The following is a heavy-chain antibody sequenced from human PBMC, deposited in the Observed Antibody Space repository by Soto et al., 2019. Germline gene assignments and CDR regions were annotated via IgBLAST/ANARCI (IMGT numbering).Heavy chain of an antibody. D-gene: IGHD6-6*01. V-gene: IGHV3-21*01. CDR1: GFTFSSYS. CDR2: ISSSSSYI. J-gene: IGHJ4*02. CDR3: ARSPGQLPPN. Sequence: PGGSLRLSCAASGFTFSSYSMNWVRQAPGKGLERVTSISSSSSYIYYADSVKGRFTISRDNAKNSLYLQMNSLRVEDTAVYYCARSPGQLPPNWGQGTLVTVSS.